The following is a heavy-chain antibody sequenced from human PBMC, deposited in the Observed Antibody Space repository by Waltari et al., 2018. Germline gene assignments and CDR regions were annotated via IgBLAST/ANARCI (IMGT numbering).Heavy chain of an antibody. Sequence: QVQLVQSGAEVKKPGSSVKVSCKASGGTFSSYTISWVRQAPGQGLEWMGRIIPILGIANYAQKFQGRVTTTADKSTSTAYMELSSLRSEDTAVYYCARDLTQRTIFGVVIGYYYYGMDVWGQGTTVTVSS. D-gene: IGHD3-3*01. V-gene: IGHV1-69*08. J-gene: IGHJ6*02. CDR1: GGTFSSYT. CDR3: ARDLTQRTIFGVVIGYYYYGMDV. CDR2: IIPILGIA.